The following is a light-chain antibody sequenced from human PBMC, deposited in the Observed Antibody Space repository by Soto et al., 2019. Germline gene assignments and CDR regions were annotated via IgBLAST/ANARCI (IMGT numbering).Light chain of an antibody. CDR1: QTVGSN. CDR2: GAS. CDR3: QQRSNCTLT. J-gene: IGKJ4*01. Sequence: ELVMTQSPATLSVSPGERATLSCRASQTVGSNLAWYQQKPGQAPRLLIYGASTRASDIPARFSGSGSVTEFALTISSLQSEDFAVYYCQQRSNCTLTFGGGTKVDIK. V-gene: IGKV3-15*01.